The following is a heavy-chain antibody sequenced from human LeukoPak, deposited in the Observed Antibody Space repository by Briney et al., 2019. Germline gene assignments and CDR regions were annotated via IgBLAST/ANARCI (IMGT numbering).Heavy chain of an antibody. V-gene: IGHV1-69*04. CDR2: IIPILNIA. Sequence: SVKVSCKASGGTFNRHAFSWVRQAPGQGLEWMGRIIPILNIANSAQKFQDRVTITADKSTSTAYMDLSSLRSEDTAVYYCARESLSGGIAAADPFDYWGQGTLVTVSS. J-gene: IGHJ4*02. CDR3: ARESLSGGIAAADPFDY. CDR1: GGTFNRHA. D-gene: IGHD6-13*01.